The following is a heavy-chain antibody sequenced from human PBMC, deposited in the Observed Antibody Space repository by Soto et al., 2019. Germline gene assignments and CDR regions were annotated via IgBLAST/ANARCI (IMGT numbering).Heavy chain of an antibody. CDR3: AREWSISVAAPGY. CDR1: GFTFSSSG. Sequence: SVKVSCKASGFTFSSSGIHWVRQARGQRLEWIGWIVVGSGNTNYAQKFQERVTITRDVSTNTAYMELTSLRSEDTAVYYCAREWSISVAAPGYWGQGTLVTVSS. V-gene: IGHV1-58*02. CDR2: IVVGSGNT. D-gene: IGHD6-19*01. J-gene: IGHJ4*02.